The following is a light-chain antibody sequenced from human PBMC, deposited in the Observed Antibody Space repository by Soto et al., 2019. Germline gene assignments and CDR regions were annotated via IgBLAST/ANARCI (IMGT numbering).Light chain of an antibody. CDR3: SSYADTAYV. CDR2: EVT. Sequence: QSALTQPASVSGSPGQSITISCSGSSSDIGAYDYVSWYQQHPGKAPKLLIYEVTSRPSGVSHRFSGSKSGNTASLSISGLQLEDDADYYCSSYADTAYVFGTGTKLTVL. J-gene: IGLJ1*01. V-gene: IGLV2-14*01. CDR1: SSDIGAYDY.